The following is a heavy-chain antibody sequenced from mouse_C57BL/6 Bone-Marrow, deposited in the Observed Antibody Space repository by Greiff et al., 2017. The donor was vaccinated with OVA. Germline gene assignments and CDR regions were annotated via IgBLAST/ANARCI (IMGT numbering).Heavy chain of an antibody. D-gene: IGHD2-4*01. CDR3: ARGDYDYYYYAMDY. J-gene: IGHJ4*01. V-gene: IGHV1-81*01. CDR1: GYTLTSYG. CDR2: IYPRSGNT. Sequence: QVQLQQSGAELARPGASVKLSCKASGYTLTSYGISWVKQRTGQGLEWIGEIYPRSGNTYYNEKFKGKATLTADKSSSTAYMELRSLTSEDSAVYFCARGDYDYYYYAMDYWGQGTSVTVSS.